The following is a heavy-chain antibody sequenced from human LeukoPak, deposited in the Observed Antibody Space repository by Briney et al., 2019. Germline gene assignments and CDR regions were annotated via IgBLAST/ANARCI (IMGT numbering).Heavy chain of an antibody. CDR3: ARDRPYCSGGRCYLILNNWFDP. J-gene: IGHJ5*02. V-gene: IGHV1-46*01. D-gene: IGHD2-15*01. CDR2: INPSGGST. CDR1: GYTFTSYY. Sequence: GASVTVSCKASGYTFTSYYMHWVRQDPGQGLEWMGIINPSGGSTSYAQKFQGRVTMTRDTSTSTVYMELSSLRSEDTAVYYGARDRPYCSGGRCYLILNNWFDPWGQGTLVTVSS.